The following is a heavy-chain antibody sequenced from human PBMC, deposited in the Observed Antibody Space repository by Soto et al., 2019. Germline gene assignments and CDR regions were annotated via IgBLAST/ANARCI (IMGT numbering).Heavy chain of an antibody. CDR1: GGTFSSYA. D-gene: IGHD6-13*01. Sequence: QVQLVQSGAEVKKPGSSVKVSCEASGGTFSSYAISWVRQAPGQGLEWMGGIIPIFGTANYAQKFQGRVTITADESTSTAYMELSSLRSENTAVYYCARDVHSSRDSSSWYYSYFDYWGQGTLVTVSS. CDR3: ARDVHSSRDSSSWYYSYFDY. J-gene: IGHJ4*02. V-gene: IGHV1-69*01. CDR2: IIPIFGTA.